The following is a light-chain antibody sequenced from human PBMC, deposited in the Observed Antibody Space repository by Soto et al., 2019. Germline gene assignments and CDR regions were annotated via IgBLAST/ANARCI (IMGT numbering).Light chain of an antibody. Sequence: IVLTQSPGTLSLSPGETATLSCRASQIIKTFYFGWYQQKPGQSPRLLIYGVYSRATGTPDRFSGSGSGTDFTLTISRLEPEDFAVYYCQQYAKAPLTFGQGTKVDIK. CDR1: QIIKTFY. V-gene: IGKV3-20*01. CDR3: QQYAKAPLT. J-gene: IGKJ1*01. CDR2: GVY.